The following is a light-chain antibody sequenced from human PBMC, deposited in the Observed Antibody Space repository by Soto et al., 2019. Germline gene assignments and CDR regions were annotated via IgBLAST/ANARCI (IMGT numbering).Light chain of an antibody. CDR3: SSYTDSSNYV. CDR2: QVT. Sequence: QSALTQPASVSGSPVQSITMSCTGTSSDLAIYNYVSWYQQQPGKAPKLMIYQVTNRPSGVSNRFSGSRSGNTASLTISGLQAEDEADYYCSSYTDSSNYVFGTGTKVTVL. J-gene: IGLJ1*01. CDR1: SSDLAIYNY. V-gene: IGLV2-14*01.